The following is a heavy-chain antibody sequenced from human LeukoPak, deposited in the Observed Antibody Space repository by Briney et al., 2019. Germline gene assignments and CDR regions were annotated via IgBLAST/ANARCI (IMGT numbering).Heavy chain of an antibody. CDR1: GGSISSYY. D-gene: IGHD5-12*01. J-gene: IGHJ6*03. CDR2: IYTSGST. Sequence: PSETLSLTCTVSGGSISSYYWSWIRQPAGKGLEWIGRIYTSGSTNYNPSLKSRVTMSVDTSKSQFSLKLSSVTAADTAVYYCARGYSGYDYLSSSFYYYYYMDVWGKGTTVTISS. CDR3: ARGYSGYDYLSSSFYYYYYMDV. V-gene: IGHV4-4*07.